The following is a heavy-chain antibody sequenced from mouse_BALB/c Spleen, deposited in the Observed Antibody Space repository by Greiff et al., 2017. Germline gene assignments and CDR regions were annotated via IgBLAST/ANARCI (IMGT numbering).Heavy chain of an antibody. CDR2: IDPANGNT. Sequence: EVQLQQSGAELVKPGASVKLSCTASGFNIKDTYMHWVKQRPEQGLEWIGRIDPANGNTKYDPKFQGKATITADTSSNTAYLQLSSLTSEDTAVYYCARWGDYGSSYGWYFDVWGAGTTVTVSS. CDR1: GFNIKDTY. D-gene: IGHD1-1*01. V-gene: IGHV14-3*02. CDR3: ARWGDYGSSYGWYFDV. J-gene: IGHJ1*01.